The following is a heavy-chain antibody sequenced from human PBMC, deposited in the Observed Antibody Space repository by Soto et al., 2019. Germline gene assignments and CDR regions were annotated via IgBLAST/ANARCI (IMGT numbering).Heavy chain of an antibody. Sequence: QVQLMQSGAEVKKPGASVKVSCKASGDTFTDYYIHWVRQAPGQGLEWMGIVNPSGGHTTYAQHFLGRVTMTRDTSTSTLCMELTSLTSDDTAIYYCARGGHVVVVTAALDYWGQGTLVTVSS. CDR2: VNPSGGHT. D-gene: IGHD2-21*02. CDR3: ARGGHVVVVTAALDY. CDR1: GDTFTDYY. J-gene: IGHJ4*02. V-gene: IGHV1-46*01.